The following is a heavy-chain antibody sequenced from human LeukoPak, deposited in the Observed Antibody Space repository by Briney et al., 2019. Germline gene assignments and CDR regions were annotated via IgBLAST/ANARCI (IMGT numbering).Heavy chain of an antibody. CDR3: ARAQYCSSTSCLNWFDP. V-gene: IGHV4-31*03. CDR2: IYYSGST. CDR1: GGSISSGGYY. Sequence: PSETLSLTCTVPGGSISSGGYYWSWIRQHPGKGLEWIGYIYYSGSTYYNPSLKSRVTISVDTSKNQFSLKLSSVTAADTAVYYCARAQYCSSTSCLNWFDPWGQGTLVTVSS. J-gene: IGHJ5*02. D-gene: IGHD2-2*01.